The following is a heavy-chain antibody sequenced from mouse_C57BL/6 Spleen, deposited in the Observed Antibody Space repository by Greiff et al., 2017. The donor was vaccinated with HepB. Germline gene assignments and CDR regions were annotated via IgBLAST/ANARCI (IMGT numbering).Heavy chain of an antibody. J-gene: IGHJ2*01. CDR2: IYPSDSET. D-gene: IGHD2-4*01. CDR3: ASRYAVYYDYDGFDY. V-gene: IGHV1-61*01. Sequence: QVQLQQPGAELVRPGSSVKLSCKASGYTFTSYWMDWVKQRPGQGLEWIGNIYPSDSETHYNQKFKDKATLTVDKSSSTAYMQLSSLTSEDSAVYYCASRYAVYYDYDGFDYWGQGTTLTVSS. CDR1: GYTFTSYW.